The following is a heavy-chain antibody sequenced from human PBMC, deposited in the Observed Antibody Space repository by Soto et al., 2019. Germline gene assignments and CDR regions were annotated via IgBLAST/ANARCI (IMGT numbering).Heavy chain of an antibody. CDR3: ARGGEWQRSYYFDY. V-gene: IGHV3-74*01. CDR2: VSSDGGST. J-gene: IGHJ4*02. CDR1: GFNFNTHW. Sequence: GGSLRLSCAASGFNFNTHWMHWVRQAPGKGLVWVSRVSSDGGSTSYADSVKGRFTISRDNAKNTLHLQMNSLRAEDTAVYYCARGGEWQRSYYFDYWGLGTLVTVSS. D-gene: IGHD5-12*01.